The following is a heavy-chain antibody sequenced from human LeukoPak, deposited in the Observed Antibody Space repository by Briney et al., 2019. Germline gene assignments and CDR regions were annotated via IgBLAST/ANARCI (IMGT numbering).Heavy chain of an antibody. J-gene: IGHJ4*02. CDR3: ARVRPGYYTYFDY. CDR2: IYSGGDT. V-gene: IGHV3-53*01. CDR1: GFTVSSNY. Sequence: PGGSLRLSCAASGFTVSSNYMSWVRQALGKGLEWVSVIYSGGDTYYADSVKGRFTISRDNSKNTLYLQMNSLRAEDTAIYYCARVRPGYYTYFDYWGQGTLVTVSS. D-gene: IGHD3/OR15-3a*01.